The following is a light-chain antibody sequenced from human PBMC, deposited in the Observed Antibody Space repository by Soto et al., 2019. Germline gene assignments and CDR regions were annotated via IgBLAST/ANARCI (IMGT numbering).Light chain of an antibody. J-gene: IGLJ1*01. Sequence: QSALTQPPSASGTPGQRVTISCSGSSSNIGSNTVNWYQQLPGTAPKLLIYRNNQRPSGVPDRFSGSKSGTSASLAISGLRSEDEADYYCAAWDDSLSAVVFGTGTKVTVL. CDR2: RNN. CDR1: SSNIGSNT. CDR3: AAWDDSLSAVV. V-gene: IGLV1-47*01.